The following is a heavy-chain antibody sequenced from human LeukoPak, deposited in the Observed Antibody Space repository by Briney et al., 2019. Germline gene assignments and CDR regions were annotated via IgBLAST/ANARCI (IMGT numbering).Heavy chain of an antibody. D-gene: IGHD1-14*01. J-gene: IGHJ4*02. CDR3: ARDWAGGDDH. Sequence: GGSLRLSCAASGFTFSIYWMSWVRQAPGKGLEWVANINQDGSEKNYVDSVKGRLSISRDNAKNSLYLQMNSLRAEDTAVYYCARDWAGGDDHWGQGTLVTVFS. V-gene: IGHV3-7*01. CDR2: INQDGSEK. CDR1: GFTFSIYW.